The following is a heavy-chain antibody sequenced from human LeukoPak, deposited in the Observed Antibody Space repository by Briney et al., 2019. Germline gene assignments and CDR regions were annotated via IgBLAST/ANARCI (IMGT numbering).Heavy chain of an antibody. Sequence: KFQGRVTITRDTSASTAYMELSSLRSEDTAVYYCARDFADMGATACWGQGTLVTVSS. CDR3: ARDFADMGATAC. D-gene: IGHD1-26*01. J-gene: IGHJ4*02. V-gene: IGHV1-3*01.